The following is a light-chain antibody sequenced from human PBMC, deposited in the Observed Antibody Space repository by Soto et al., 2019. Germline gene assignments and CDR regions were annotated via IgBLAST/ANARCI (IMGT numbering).Light chain of an antibody. CDR1: RNIERW. J-gene: IGKJ1*01. CDR3: QHCDTSWP. Sequence: DIQMTQSPSTLSASVGDRVTITCRASRNIERWLAWYQQKPGKPPKLLILNASTLGSGVPSRFSGSGSETEFTLTISGLQPDDFATYYCQHCDTSWPFGQGTKVDIK. CDR2: NAS. V-gene: IGKV1-5*01.